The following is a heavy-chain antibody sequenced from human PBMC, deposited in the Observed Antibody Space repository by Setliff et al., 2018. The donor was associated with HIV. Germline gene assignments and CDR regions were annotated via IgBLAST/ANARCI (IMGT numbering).Heavy chain of an antibody. CDR2: INHSGST. CDR1: GLTFNNAW. J-gene: IGHJ3*02. CDR3: ARHWYSSSWYHVFDI. D-gene: IGHD6-13*01. Sequence: PGGSLRLSCAVSGLTFNNAWMSWIRQPPGKGLEWIGEINHSGSTHYNPSLKSRFTISVDTSKNQFSLKLSSVTAADTAVYYCARHWYSSSWYHVFDIWGQGTMVTVSS. V-gene: IGHV4-34*01.